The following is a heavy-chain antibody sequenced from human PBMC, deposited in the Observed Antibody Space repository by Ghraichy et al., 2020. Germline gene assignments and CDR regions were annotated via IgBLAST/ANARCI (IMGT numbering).Heavy chain of an antibody. V-gene: IGHV3-21*01. J-gene: IGHJ4*02. D-gene: IGHD5/OR15-5a*01. CDR3: ARDSVGYFDY. CDR1: GFTFSSYS. Sequence: SCAASGFTFSSYSMNWVRQAPGKGLEWVSSISSSSSYIYYADSVKGRFTISRDNAKNSLYLQMNSLRAEDTAVYYCARDSVGYFDYWGQGTLVTVSS. CDR2: ISSSSSYI.